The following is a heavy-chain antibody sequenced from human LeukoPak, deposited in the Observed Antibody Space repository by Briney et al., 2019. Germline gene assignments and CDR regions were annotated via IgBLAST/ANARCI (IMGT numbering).Heavy chain of an antibody. CDR2: INHSGST. D-gene: IGHD1-26*01. J-gene: IGHJ4*02. CDR3: ARGKRSSGSYRFDY. Sequence: SETLSLTCAVYGGSFSGYYWSWIRQPPGKGLEWIGEINHSGSTNYNPSLKSRVTISVDTSKNQFSLKLSSVTAADTAVYYCARGKRSSGSYRFDYWGQGTLVTVSS. CDR1: GGSFSGYY. V-gene: IGHV4-34*01.